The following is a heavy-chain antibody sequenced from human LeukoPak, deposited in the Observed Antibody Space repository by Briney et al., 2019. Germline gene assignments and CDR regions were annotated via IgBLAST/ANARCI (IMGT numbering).Heavy chain of an antibody. J-gene: IGHJ4*02. CDR3: ARDRGYNSFDY. D-gene: IGHD6-13*01. Sequence: GGSLRLSCAASGFTFSRSWMSWVRQAPGKGLEWVANIKEDGSQRNYVDSVKGRFTISGDNAMNSVFLQMISLRAEDTAVYYCARDRGYNSFDYWGQGTLVTVSA. V-gene: IGHV3-7*01. CDR1: GFTFSRSW. CDR2: IKEDGSQR.